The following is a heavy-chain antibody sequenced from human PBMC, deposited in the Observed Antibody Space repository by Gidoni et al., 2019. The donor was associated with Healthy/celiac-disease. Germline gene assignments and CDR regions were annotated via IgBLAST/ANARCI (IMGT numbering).Heavy chain of an antibody. J-gene: IGHJ5*02. Sequence: QVQLVESGGGLVKPGGSLRLPCAASGFTSSDYYMSWIRQPPGKGLEWVSYISSSSSYTNYADSVKGRFTISRDNAKNSLYLQMNSLRAEDTAVYYCARDRRYYYGSDPDWFDPWGQGTLVTVSS. D-gene: IGHD3-10*01. CDR2: ISSSSSYT. CDR3: ARDRRYYYGSDPDWFDP. V-gene: IGHV3-11*06. CDR1: GFTSSDYY.